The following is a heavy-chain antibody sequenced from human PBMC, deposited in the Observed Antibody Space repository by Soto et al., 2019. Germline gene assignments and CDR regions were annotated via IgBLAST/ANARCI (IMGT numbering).Heavy chain of an antibody. J-gene: IGHJ4*02. CDR1: GFTFSNYA. V-gene: IGHV3-23*01. CDR2: ISNSGGTT. D-gene: IGHD6-19*01. Sequence: EVQLLESGGGLVQPGGSLRLSCAASGFTFSNYAMSWFRQAPGKGLEWVSAISNSGGTTYYADSVKGRFTISRDNSKDTLHLQMNSLRAEDTAVYYCAKTPRQWLVYFDYWGQGTLVTVSS. CDR3: AKTPRQWLVYFDY.